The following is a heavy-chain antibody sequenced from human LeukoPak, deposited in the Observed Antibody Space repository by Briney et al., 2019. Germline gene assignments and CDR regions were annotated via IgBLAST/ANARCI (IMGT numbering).Heavy chain of an antibody. Sequence: GGSLRLSCAASGFTLSSYWMYWVRQAPGKGLVWVSRINSDGRTTRYADSVKGRFTISRDNAKHTLYLQMNSLRAEDTAVYYCARIRSGWYHDYWGQGTLVTVSS. CDR1: GFTLSSYW. D-gene: IGHD6-19*01. J-gene: IGHJ4*02. CDR2: INSDGRTT. CDR3: ARIRSGWYHDY. V-gene: IGHV3-74*01.